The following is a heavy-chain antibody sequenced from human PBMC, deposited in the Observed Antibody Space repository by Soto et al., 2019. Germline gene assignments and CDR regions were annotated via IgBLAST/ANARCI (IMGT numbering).Heavy chain of an antibody. J-gene: IGHJ4*02. CDR1: GLTFSSYW. D-gene: IGHD1-7*01. CDR2: IKQDGSEE. V-gene: IGHV3-7*01. Sequence: GGSLRLSCAASGLTFSSYWMSWVRQAPGKGLEWVANIKQDGSEEYYVDSVKGRFTISRDNAKSSLYLQMNSLRAEDTAVYYCARDETGTTAPYYFDYWGQGT. CDR3: ARDETGTTAPYYFDY.